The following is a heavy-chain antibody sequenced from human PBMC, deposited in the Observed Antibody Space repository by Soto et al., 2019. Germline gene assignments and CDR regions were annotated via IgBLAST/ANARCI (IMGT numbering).Heavy chain of an antibody. CDR1: GFIFAHYA. CDR2: IRNKTFGGTA. Sequence: GGSLRLSCTGSGFIFAHYAMTWFRQSPGKGLEWLAFIRNKTFGGTAEYAASVKDRFTISRDESKSIAYLQMNNLKAEDTAVYYCPPDFWSGIYSPDGMDVXGQGTTVTVSS. J-gene: IGHJ6*02. V-gene: IGHV3-49*03. D-gene: IGHD3-3*01. CDR3: PPDFWSGIYSPDGMDV.